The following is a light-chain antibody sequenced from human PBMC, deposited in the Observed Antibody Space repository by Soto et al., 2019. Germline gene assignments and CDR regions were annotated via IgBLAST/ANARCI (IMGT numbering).Light chain of an antibody. CDR1: SSDVGGYNY. J-gene: IGLJ2*01. Sequence: QLVLTQPASVSGSPGQSITISCTGTSSDVGGYNYVSWYQQHPGKAPKLMIYDVSNRPSGVSNRFSGSKSGNTASLTISGLQAEDEADYYCISYTSSSTLVVFGGGTEVTVL. CDR2: DVS. V-gene: IGLV2-14*01. CDR3: ISYTSSSTLVV.